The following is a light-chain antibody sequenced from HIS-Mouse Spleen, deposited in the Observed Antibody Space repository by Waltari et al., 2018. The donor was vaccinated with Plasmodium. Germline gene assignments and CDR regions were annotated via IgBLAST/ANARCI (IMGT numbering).Light chain of an antibody. Sequence: DIQLTQSPSFLSASVGDRVTITCRSSQGISSDLAWYQQKPGKAPKLLIYAASTLQSGVPSSFSGSGSGTEFTLTISSLQPEDFATYYCQQLNSYPLTFGGGTKVEIK. CDR2: AAS. CDR1: QGISSD. J-gene: IGKJ4*01. V-gene: IGKV1-9*01. CDR3: QQLNSYPLT.